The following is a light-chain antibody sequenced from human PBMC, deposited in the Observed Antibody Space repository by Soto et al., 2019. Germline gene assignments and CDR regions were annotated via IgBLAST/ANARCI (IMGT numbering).Light chain of an antibody. V-gene: IGKV4-1*01. CDR1: QSVLYSSNNKNY. Sequence: DIVMTQSPDSLAVSLGERATINCKSSQSVLYSSNNKNYLAWYQQKPGQPPKLLIYWASTRESGVPDRFSGRGSGTEFTLTISSLQAEDGAVYYCQQYYSTPPTFGGGTKVEIK. J-gene: IGKJ4*01. CDR2: WAS. CDR3: QQYYSTPPT.